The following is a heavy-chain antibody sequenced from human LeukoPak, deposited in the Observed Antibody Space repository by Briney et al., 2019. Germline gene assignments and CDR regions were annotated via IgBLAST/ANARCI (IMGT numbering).Heavy chain of an antibody. V-gene: IGHV4-61*02. J-gene: IGHJ3*02. CDR1: SGSINVDGYY. CDR2: IYANGDT. Sequence: PSETLSLTCIVSSGSINVDGYYWSWIRQPAGKGLEWIGRIYANGDTNYSPSLESRVTISIDTSKNQFSLRLPSVTAADSAVYFCARVFRRGVYNYDGFDIWGQGTTVTVSS. D-gene: IGHD5-24*01. CDR3: ARVFRRGVYNYDGFDI.